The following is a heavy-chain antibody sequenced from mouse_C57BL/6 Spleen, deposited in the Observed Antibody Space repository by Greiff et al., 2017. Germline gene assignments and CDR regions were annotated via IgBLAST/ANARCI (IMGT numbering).Heavy chain of an antibody. CDR3: ARYYYGSSSYWYFDV. CDR2: INPSTGGT. D-gene: IGHD1-1*01. CDR1: GYSFTGYY. J-gene: IGHJ1*03. V-gene: IGHV1-42*01. Sequence: EVQLQQSGPELVKPGASVKISCKASGYSFTGYYMNWVKQSPEKSLEWIGEINPSTGGTTYNQKFKAKATLTVDKSSSTAYMQLKSLTSEDSAVYYCARYYYGSSSYWYFDVWGTGTTVTVSS.